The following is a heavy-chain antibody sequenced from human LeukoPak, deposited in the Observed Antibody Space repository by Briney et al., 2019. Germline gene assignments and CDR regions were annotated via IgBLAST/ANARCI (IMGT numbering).Heavy chain of an antibody. V-gene: IGHV3-23*01. CDR1: GFTFSSYA. J-gene: IGHJ6*02. CDR3: AKVATVFDYYYYGMDV. D-gene: IGHD3-3*01. Sequence: PGGSLRLSCAASGFTFSSYAMSWVRQAPGKGLEWVSSISGGGSSTYYADSVRGRFTVSRDNSKNTLHLHMNSLRAEDTAAYYCAKVATVFDYYYYGMDVWGQGTTVTVSS. CDR2: ISGGGSST.